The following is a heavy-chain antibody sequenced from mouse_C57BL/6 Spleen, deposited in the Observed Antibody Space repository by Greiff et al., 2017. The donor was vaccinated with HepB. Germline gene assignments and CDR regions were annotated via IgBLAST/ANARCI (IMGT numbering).Heavy chain of an antibody. Sequence: QVQLQQPGAELVKPGASVKLSCKASGYTFTSYWMHWVKQRPGQGLEWIGMIHPNSGSTNYNEKFKSKATLTVDKSSSTAYMQLSSLTSEDSAVYYGAREEVGRVFAYWGQGTLVTVSA. D-gene: IGHD4-1*01. J-gene: IGHJ3*01. CDR2: IHPNSGST. V-gene: IGHV1-64*01. CDR1: GYTFTSYW. CDR3: AREEVGRVFAY.